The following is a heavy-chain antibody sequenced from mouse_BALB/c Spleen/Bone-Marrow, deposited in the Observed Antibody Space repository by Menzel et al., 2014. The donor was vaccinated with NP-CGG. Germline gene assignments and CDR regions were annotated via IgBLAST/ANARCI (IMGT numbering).Heavy chain of an antibody. J-gene: IGHJ4*01. V-gene: IGHV1S41*01. D-gene: IGHD2-4*01. CDR3: ARSPMITESYAMDY. CDR2: IAPGSGNT. Sequence: DLVKPGASVKPSCKASGYTFTSYWINWIKQRPGQGLEWIGRIAPGSGNTYYNEMFKGKATLTVDTPSSTAYIQLSSLSSEDSPVYFCARSPMITESYAMDYWGQGTSVTVSS. CDR1: GYTFTSYW.